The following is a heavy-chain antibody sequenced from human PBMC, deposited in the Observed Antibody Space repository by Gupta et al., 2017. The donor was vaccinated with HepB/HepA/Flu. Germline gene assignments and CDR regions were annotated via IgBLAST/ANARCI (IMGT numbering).Heavy chain of an antibody. D-gene: IGHD6-6*01. CDR1: GGTFSSYA. CDR2: IIPIFGTA. J-gene: IGHJ6*03. Sequence: QVQLVQSGAEVKKPGSSVKVSCKASGGTFSSYATSWVRQAPGQGLEWRGGIIPIFGTANYAQKFQGRVTITADESTSTAYMELSSLRSEDTAVYYCAREHEGYSSSSNYYYYMDVWGKGTTVTVA. CDR3: AREHEGYSSSSNYYYYMDV. V-gene: IGHV1-69*01.